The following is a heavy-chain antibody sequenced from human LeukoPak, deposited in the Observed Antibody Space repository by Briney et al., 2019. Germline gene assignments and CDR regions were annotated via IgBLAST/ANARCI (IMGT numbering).Heavy chain of an antibody. V-gene: IGHV3-30*02. J-gene: IGHJ1*01. D-gene: IGHD3-10*01. CDR3: AREDPYYYGSGSYQH. Sequence: GGSLRLSCAASGFTFSSYGMHWVRQAPGKGLEWVAFIRYDGSNKYYADSVKGRFTISRDNSKNTLYLQMNSLRAEDTAVYYCAREDPYYYGSGSYQHWGQGTLVTVSS. CDR1: GFTFSSYG. CDR2: IRYDGSNK.